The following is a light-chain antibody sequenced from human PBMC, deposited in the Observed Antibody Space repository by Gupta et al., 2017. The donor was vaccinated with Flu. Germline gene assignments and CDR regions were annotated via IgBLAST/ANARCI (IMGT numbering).Light chain of an antibody. CDR1: QSISSW. V-gene: IGKV1-5*03. J-gene: IGKJ2*01. Sequence: PSTLPASVGDRVTITCRASQSISSWLAWYQQKPGKAPKLLIYQASSLESGVPSRFSGSGSGTEFTPTISSLQPDDFATYYCQQYNEYSRTFGQGTKLEFK. CDR3: QQYNEYSRT. CDR2: QAS.